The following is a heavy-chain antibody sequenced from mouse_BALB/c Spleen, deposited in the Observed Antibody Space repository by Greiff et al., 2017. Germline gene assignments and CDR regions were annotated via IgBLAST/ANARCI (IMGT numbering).Heavy chain of an antibody. Sequence: DVMLVESGGGLVQPGGSLKLSCAASGFTFSSYTMSWVRQTPEKRLEWVAYISNGGGSTYYPDTVKGRFTISRDNAKNTLYLQMSSLKSEDTAMYYCAMVRQDYAMDYWGQGTSVTVSS. CDR1: GFTFSSYT. D-gene: IGHD2-14*01. CDR2: ISNGGGST. V-gene: IGHV5-12-2*01. J-gene: IGHJ4*01. CDR3: AMVRQDYAMDY.